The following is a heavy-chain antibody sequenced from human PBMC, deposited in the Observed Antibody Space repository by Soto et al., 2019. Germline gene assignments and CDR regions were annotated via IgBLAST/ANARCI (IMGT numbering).Heavy chain of an antibody. CDR1: GGTFSSYA. V-gene: IGHV1-69*13. Sequence: SVKVSCKASGGTFSSYAISWVRQAPGQGLEWMGGIIPIFGTANYAQKFQGRVTITADESTSTAYMELSSLRSEDTAVYYCARAIRQLVPYYYYGMDVWGQGTTVTVSS. CDR3: ARAIRQLVPYYYYGMDV. CDR2: IIPIFGTA. D-gene: IGHD6-6*01. J-gene: IGHJ6*02.